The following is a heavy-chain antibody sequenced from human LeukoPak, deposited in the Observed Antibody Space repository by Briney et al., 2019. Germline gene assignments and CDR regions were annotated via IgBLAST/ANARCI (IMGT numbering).Heavy chain of an antibody. D-gene: IGHD2-15*01. V-gene: IGHV3-30-3*01. CDR2: ISYDGSNK. J-gene: IGHJ5*02. CDR3: ARGAVVVAASNWFDP. Sequence: PGGSLRLSCVASGFTFSSYAMHWVRQAPGKGLEWVAVISYDGSNKYYADSVKGRFTISRDNSKSTLYLQMNSLRAEDTAVYYCARGAVVVAASNWFDPWGQGTLVTVSS. CDR1: GFTFSSYA.